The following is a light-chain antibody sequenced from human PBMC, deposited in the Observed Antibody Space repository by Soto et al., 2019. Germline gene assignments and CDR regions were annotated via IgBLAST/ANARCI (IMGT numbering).Light chain of an antibody. Sequence: QSALTQPASVSGSPGQSITISCTGTSSDVGPYNYVSWYQQHPGKAPKLMIYDVSNRPSGVSNRFSGSKSGNTASLTISGLQAEDEADYYCNSYTNSDAYVFGAGTKVTVL. J-gene: IGLJ1*01. CDR3: NSYTNSDAYV. CDR1: SSDVGPYNY. CDR2: DVS. V-gene: IGLV2-14*01.